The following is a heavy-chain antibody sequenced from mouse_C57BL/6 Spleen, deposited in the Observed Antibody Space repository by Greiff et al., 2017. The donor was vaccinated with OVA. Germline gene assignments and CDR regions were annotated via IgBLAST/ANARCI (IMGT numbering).Heavy chain of an antibody. V-gene: IGHV1-61*01. J-gene: IGHJ4*01. D-gene: IGHD6-1*01. CDR2: IYPSDSET. CDR1: GYTFTSYW. CDR3: ARPSYDYDAMDY. Sequence: VQLQQPGAELVRPGSSVKLSCKASGYTFTSYWMDWVKQRPGQGLEWIGNIYPSDSETHYNQKFKDKATLTVDKSSSTAYMQLSSLTSEDSAVYYCARPSYDYDAMDYWGQGTSVTVSS.